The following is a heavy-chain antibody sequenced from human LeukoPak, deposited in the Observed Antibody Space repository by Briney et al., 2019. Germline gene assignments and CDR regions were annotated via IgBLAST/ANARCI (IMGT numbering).Heavy chain of an antibody. CDR3: ARGRNIVVVPAAPKRYFDY. CDR1: GGSFSGYY. Sequence: SETLSLTCAVYGGSFSGYYWSWIRQPPGKGLEWIGEINHSGSTNYNPSLKSRVTISVDTSKNQFSLKLSSVTAAETAVYYCARGRNIVVVPAAPKRYFDYWGQGTLVTVSS. J-gene: IGHJ4*02. V-gene: IGHV4-34*01. CDR2: INHSGST. D-gene: IGHD2-2*01.